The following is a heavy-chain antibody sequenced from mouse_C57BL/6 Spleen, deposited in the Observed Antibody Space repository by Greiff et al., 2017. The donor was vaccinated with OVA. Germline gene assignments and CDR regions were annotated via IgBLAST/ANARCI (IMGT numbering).Heavy chain of an antibody. J-gene: IGHJ2*01. CDR1: GYTFTSYW. D-gene: IGHD1-1*01. Sequence: QVQLQQPGAELVKPGASVKLSCKASGYTFTSYWMQWVKQRPGQGLEWIGEIDPSDSYTNYNQKFKGKATLTVDTSSSTAYMQLSSLTSEDSAVYYCARGDYYGSRGYWGQGTTLTVSS. V-gene: IGHV1-50*01. CDR3: ARGDYYGSRGY. CDR2: IDPSDSYT.